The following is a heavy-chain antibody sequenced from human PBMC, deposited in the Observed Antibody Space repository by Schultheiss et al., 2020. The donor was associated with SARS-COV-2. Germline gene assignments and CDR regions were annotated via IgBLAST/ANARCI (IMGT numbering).Heavy chain of an antibody. CDR2: IYPGDSDT. Sequence: GESLKISCKGSGYSFTSYWIGWVRQMPGKGLEWMGIIYPGDSDTRYSPSFQGQVTISADKSISTAYLQWSSLKASDTAMYYCATTADSSGYYVKWFDPWGQGTLVTVSS. CDR3: ATTADSSGYYVKWFDP. CDR1: GYSFTSYW. V-gene: IGHV5-51*01. D-gene: IGHD3-22*01. J-gene: IGHJ5*02.